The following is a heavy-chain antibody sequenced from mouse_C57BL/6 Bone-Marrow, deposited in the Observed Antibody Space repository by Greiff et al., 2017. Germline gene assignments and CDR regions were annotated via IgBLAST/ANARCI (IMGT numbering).Heavy chain of an antibody. Sequence: VQLQQSGAELVRPGASVKLSCTASGFNIKDDYMHWVKQRPEQGLEWIGWIDPENGDTEYASKFQGKATITADTSSNTAYLQLSSLTSEDTAVYYCTTGWGLRQGGFAYWGQGTLVTVSA. D-gene: IGHD2-4*01. CDR3: TTGWGLRQGGFAY. J-gene: IGHJ3*01. V-gene: IGHV14-4*01. CDR1: GFNIKDDY. CDR2: IDPENGDT.